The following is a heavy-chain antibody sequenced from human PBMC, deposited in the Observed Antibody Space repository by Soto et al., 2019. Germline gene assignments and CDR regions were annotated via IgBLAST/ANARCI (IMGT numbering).Heavy chain of an antibody. J-gene: IGHJ4*02. Sequence: PSETLSLTCSVSGGSIGNSYYFWGWIRQPPGKGLEWIGSIFNNGSTHHNPSLKSRVTISVDTSKNQFSLKLSSVTAADTAVYYCARHAMAAVTQWGRGTLVTVSS. CDR1: GGSIGNSYYF. V-gene: IGHV4-39*01. CDR2: IFNNGST. D-gene: IGHD4-4*01. CDR3: ARHAMAAVTQ.